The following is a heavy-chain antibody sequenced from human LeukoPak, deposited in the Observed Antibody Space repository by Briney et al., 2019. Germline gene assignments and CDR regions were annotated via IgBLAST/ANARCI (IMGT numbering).Heavy chain of an antibody. CDR1: GFTFGSYG. D-gene: IGHD3-22*01. Sequence: GGSLRLSCAASGFTFGSYGMSWVRQAPGKGLEWVSFITPNAGRTSYADSVEGRFTISRDNPRNTLYMQMNSLRDEVTAIYYCAIMHGYYDGSGYWVQWGQGTLVTVSS. CDR2: ITPNAGRT. J-gene: IGHJ1*01. V-gene: IGHV3-23*01. CDR3: AIMHGYYDGSGYWVQ.